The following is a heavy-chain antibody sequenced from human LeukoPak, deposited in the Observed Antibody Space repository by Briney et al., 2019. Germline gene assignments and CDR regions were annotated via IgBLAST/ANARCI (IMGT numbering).Heavy chain of an antibody. CDR1: GGSFSGYY. V-gene: IGHV4-34*01. J-gene: IGHJ6*03. CDR3: ARHPYYYDSSGRRVGYYYMDV. Sequence: SETLSLTCAVYGGSFSGYYWSWIRQPPGKGLEWIGEINHSGSTNYNPSLKSRVTISVDTSKNQFSLKLSSVTAADTAVYYCARHPYYYDSSGRRVGYYYMDVWGKGTTVTISS. CDR2: INHSGST. D-gene: IGHD3-22*01.